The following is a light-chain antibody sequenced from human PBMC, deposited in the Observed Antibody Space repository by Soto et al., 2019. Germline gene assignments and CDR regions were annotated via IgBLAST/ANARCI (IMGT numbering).Light chain of an antibody. CDR2: GAS. Sequence: DIVMTQSPAPLSVAPGERANFPCRASQGGSRKLAWYQHSPGQAPRLLISGASAGAAGIPSRFSGSGSGTEFILTISSLQSEDCAIYYCQQYHTCPITFGGGTKVDIK. J-gene: IGKJ4*01. CDR1: QGGSRK. V-gene: IGKV3-15*01. CDR3: QQYHTCPIT.